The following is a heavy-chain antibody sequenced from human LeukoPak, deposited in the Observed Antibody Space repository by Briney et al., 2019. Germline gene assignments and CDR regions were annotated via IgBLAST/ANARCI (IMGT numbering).Heavy chain of an antibody. D-gene: IGHD2-2*01. V-gene: IGHV4-38-2*01. J-gene: IGHJ4*02. Sequence: SETLSLTCAVSGYSISGGYYWGWIRQPPGKGLEWIGSMYHSGSTYYNPSLKSRVTISVDTSKNQFSLKLSSVTAADTAVYYCARPVVPYYFDYWGQGTLVTVSS. CDR2: MYHSGST. CDR1: GYSISGGYY. CDR3: ARPVVPYYFDY.